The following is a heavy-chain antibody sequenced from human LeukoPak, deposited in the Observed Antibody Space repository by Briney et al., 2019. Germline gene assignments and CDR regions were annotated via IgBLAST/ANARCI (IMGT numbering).Heavy chain of an antibody. D-gene: IGHD2-15*01. Sequence: SETLSLTCTVSGGSISSSNYYWGWIRQPPGKGLEWIGSFYYSGSTYYNPSLRSRVTISVDTSKNQFSLKLSSVTAADTAVYYCVRRLGGVVAAFDYWGQGTLVTVSS. V-gene: IGHV4-39*01. CDR2: FYYSGST. CDR3: VRRLGGVVAAFDY. J-gene: IGHJ4*02. CDR1: GGSISSSNYY.